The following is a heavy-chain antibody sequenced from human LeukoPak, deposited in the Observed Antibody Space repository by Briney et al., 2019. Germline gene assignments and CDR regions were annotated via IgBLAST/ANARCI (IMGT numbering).Heavy chain of an antibody. CDR3: ARQRYYGSGSYSLNWFDP. CDR1: GGSISSSSYY. CDR2: IYYSETT. D-gene: IGHD3-10*01. Sequence: SETLSLTCTVSGGSISSSSYYWGWIRQPPGKGLEWIGSIYYSETTYYNPSLKSRVTISVDTSKNQFSLRLSSVTAADTAVYYCARQRYYGSGSYSLNWFDPWGQGTLVTVSS. J-gene: IGHJ5*02. V-gene: IGHV4-39*01.